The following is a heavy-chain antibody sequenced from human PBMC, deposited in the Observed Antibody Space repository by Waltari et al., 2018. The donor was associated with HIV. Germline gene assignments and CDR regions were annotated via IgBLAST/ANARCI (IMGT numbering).Heavy chain of an antibody. Sequence: QVQLQQWGAGLVKPSETLSLTCAVYGGSFSGYYWSWIRQPPGKGLEWIGEIIHSGGTIYNPSLKSRVTISVDTSKNQFSLKLSSVTAADTAVYYCARGRGTTVNPRPYGMDVWGQGTTVTVSS. CDR3: ARGRGTTVNPRPYGMDV. J-gene: IGHJ6*02. CDR2: IIHSGGT. D-gene: IGHD4-4*01. CDR1: GGSFSGYY. V-gene: IGHV4-34*01.